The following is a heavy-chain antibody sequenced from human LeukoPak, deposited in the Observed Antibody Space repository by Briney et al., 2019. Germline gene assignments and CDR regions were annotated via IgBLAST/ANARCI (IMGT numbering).Heavy chain of an antibody. D-gene: IGHD6-13*01. CDR1: GYTFTHYY. CDR3: ARVGHQLVLDY. CDR2: ISAYNGNT. V-gene: IGHV1-18*01. Sequence: ASVKVSCKASGYTFTHYYIHWVRQAPGQGLEWMGWISAYNGNTNYAQKLQGRVTMTTDTSTSTAYMELRSLRSDDTAVYYCARVGHQLVLDYWGQGTLVTVSS. J-gene: IGHJ4*02.